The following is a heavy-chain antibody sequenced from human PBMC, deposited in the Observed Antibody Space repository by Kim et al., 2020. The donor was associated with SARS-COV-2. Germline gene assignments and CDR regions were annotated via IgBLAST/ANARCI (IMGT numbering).Heavy chain of an antibody. J-gene: IGHJ4*02. D-gene: IGHD6-13*01. V-gene: IGHV3-23*01. CDR3: AKVGIAAAGIQIKIFDY. CDR1: GFTFSSYA. Sequence: GGSLRLSCAASGFTFSSYAMSWVRQAPGKGLEWVSAISGSGGSTYYADSVKGRFTISRDNSKNTLYLQMNSLRAEDTAVYYCAKVGIAAAGIQIKIFDYWGQGTLVTVSS. CDR2: ISGSGGST.